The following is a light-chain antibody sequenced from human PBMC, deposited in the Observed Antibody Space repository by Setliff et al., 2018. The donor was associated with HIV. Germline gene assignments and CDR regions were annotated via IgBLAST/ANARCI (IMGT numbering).Light chain of an antibody. CDR3: AAWDDSLSVFV. V-gene: IGLV1-47*01. J-gene: IGLJ1*01. Sequence: QSVLTQPPSTSATPGQRVSISCSGSNSNIGSHFVYWYQQLPGTAPKLLIYRDKQRPPGVPDRFSGSKSGTSASLAISGLQSEDEADYYCAAWDDSLSVFVFGTGTKVTVL. CDR1: NSNIGSHF. CDR2: RDK.